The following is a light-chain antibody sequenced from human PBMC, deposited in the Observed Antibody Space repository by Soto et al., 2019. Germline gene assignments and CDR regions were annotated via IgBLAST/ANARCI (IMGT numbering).Light chain of an antibody. CDR2: EDS. Sequence: NFMLTQLQFVSESPGKTVTISCTRSSGSVASNYVQWYQQRPGRAPTTVVFEDSQRPSGVPDRFSGSIDRTSNSASLTISALKTEDEADYYCQSSDSSDHVVFGGGTKLTVL. CDR1: SGSVASNY. V-gene: IGLV6-57*04. CDR3: QSSDSSDHVV. J-gene: IGLJ2*01.